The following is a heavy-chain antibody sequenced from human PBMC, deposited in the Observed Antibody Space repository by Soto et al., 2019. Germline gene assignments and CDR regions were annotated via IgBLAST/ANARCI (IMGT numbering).Heavy chain of an antibody. CDR2: ISYSGST. CDR3: ARDALSRDSI. J-gene: IGHJ4*02. D-gene: IGHD3-22*01. V-gene: IGHV4-31*03. CDR1: GGSISSGGYY. Sequence: QVQLQESGPGLVKPSQTLSLTCTVSGGSISSGGYYWSWIRQHPGKGLEWIGYISYSGSTYYNPSLXSXVXIXXATSKNQFSLKLSSVTAADTAVYYCARDALSRDSIWGQGTLVTVSS.